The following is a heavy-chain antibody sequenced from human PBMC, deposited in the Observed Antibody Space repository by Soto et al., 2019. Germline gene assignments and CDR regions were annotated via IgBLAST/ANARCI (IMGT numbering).Heavy chain of an antibody. V-gene: IGHV3-21*01. CDR2: ISSSSSYI. J-gene: IGHJ5*02. D-gene: IGHD6-19*01. CDR3: ARGIAVADTWWYDP. CDR1: GFTFSTYS. Sequence: EVPLVESGGGLVKPGGSLRLSCAASGFTFSTYSMNWVRQAPGKGLEWVSSISSSSSYIYYADSVKGRFTISRDNAKNSLYLQMNCLRGEDTAVYYCARGIAVADTWWYDPWGQGTLVTVSS.